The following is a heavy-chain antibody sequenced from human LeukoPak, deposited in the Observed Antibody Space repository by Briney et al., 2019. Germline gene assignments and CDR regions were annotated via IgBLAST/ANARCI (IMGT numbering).Heavy chain of an antibody. CDR1: GYTFTSYY. Sequence: GASVTVSFTASGYTFTSYYMHWVRQAPGQGLEWMGIINPSGGSTSYAQKFQGRVTMTRDTSTSTVYMELSSLRSEDTAVYYCARVPLSGPYSWGQGTLVTVSS. CDR3: ARVPLSGPYS. V-gene: IGHV1-46*01. J-gene: IGHJ4*02. CDR2: INPSGGST. D-gene: IGHD1-26*01.